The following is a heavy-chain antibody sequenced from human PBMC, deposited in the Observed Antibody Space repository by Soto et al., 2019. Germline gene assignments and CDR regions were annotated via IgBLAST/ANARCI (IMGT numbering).Heavy chain of an antibody. CDR3: VKQRGSGKTYYYSMDV. V-gene: IGHV3-23*01. J-gene: IGHJ6*02. Sequence: EVQLLESGGGLVQPGGSLRLSCEASGFSFNTYAMTWVRQAPGMGLEWVAVINYSGRTTYHAQSVKGRFPISRDNPRNTVFLQRDSLRAEDTAVYYCVKQRGSGKTYYYSMDVWGLGTTVIVSS. CDR1: GFSFNTYA. CDR2: INYSGRTT. D-gene: IGHD3-10*01.